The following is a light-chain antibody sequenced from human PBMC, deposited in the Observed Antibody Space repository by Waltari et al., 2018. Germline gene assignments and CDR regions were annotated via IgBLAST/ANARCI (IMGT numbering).Light chain of an antibody. CDR2: GAS. Sequence: DIQMTQSPSTLSASVGATVIISCLASQSITTSLAWYQQKPGKAPDVLIYGASNLESGVPSRFSGSGSGTEFTLTISSLQPDDFATYYCQQYKSYKTFGQGTRVEIK. CDR1: QSITTS. V-gene: IGKV1-5*01. CDR3: QQYKSYKT. J-gene: IGKJ1*01.